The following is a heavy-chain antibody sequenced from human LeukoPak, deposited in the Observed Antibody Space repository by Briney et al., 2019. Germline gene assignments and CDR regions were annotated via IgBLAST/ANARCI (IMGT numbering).Heavy chain of an antibody. CDR3: ARCLRNWFDP. V-gene: IGHV4-34*01. J-gene: IGHJ5*02. D-gene: IGHD5/OR15-5a*01. CDR1: GGSFSGYY. Sequence: SETLSLTCAVYGGSFSGYYWSWIRQPPGKGLEWIGEINHSGSTNYNPSLKSRVTISVDTSKNQFSLKLSSVTAADTAVYFCARCLRNWFDPWGQGTLVTVSS. CDR2: INHSGST.